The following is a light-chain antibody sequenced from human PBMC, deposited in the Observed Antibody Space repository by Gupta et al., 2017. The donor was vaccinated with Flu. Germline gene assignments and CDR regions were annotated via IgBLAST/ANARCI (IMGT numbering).Light chain of an antibody. CDR1: QTVNSNY. CDR3: QQYGTSPWT. CDR2: GAT. V-gene: IGKV3-20*01. J-gene: IGKJ1*01. Sequence: EIVLTQSPGTLSLSPGESATLSCRASQTVNSNYLAWYQQKPGQAPSLLNYGATSRAAGIPDRFRGSGSGIDSSLTIIRLEPEDFGVYYCQQYGTSPWTFGQGTKVEIE.